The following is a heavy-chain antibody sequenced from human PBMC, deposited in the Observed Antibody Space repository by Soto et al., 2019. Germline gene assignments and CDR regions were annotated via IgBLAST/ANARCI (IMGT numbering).Heavy chain of an antibody. CDR2: ISGSGGST. V-gene: IGHV3-23*01. J-gene: IGHJ4*02. D-gene: IGHD4-17*01. Sequence: EVQLLESGGGLVQPGGSLRLSCAASGFTFSSYAMSWVRQAPGKGLEWVSAISGSGGSTYYADSVKGRFTISRDNSKNTLSLQMNSLRAEDTAVYYCAKARAGMTTVTVLDYWGQGTLVTVSS. CDR1: GFTFSSYA. CDR3: AKARAGMTTVTVLDY.